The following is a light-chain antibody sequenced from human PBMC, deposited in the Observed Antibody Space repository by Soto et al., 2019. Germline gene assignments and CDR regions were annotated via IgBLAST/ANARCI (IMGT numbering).Light chain of an antibody. CDR1: QRISSY. V-gene: IGKV3-11*01. CDR3: HQRRTWPFT. CDR2: DAS. Sequence: EIVLTQSPATLSLSPGERATLSCRASQRISSYLAWYQQKPDQAPRLLIYDASNRATGIPARFSGGGSGTDFTLTISSLEPEEFAVYYCHQRRTWPFTFGPGTKVAIK. J-gene: IGKJ3*01.